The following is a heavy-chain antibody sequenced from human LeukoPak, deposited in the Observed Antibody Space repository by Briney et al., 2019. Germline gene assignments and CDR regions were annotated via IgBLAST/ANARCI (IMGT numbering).Heavy chain of an antibody. J-gene: IGHJ6*02. Sequence: GGSLRLSCAASGFTFSSYGMHWVRQAPGKGLEWVAVISYDGSNKYYADSVKGRFTISRDNSKNTLYLQMNSLRAEDTAVYYCAKDGPQGYYYYGMDVWGQGTTVTVSS. V-gene: IGHV3-30*18. CDR3: AKDGPQGYYYYGMDV. CDR2: ISYDGSNK. CDR1: GFTFSSYG.